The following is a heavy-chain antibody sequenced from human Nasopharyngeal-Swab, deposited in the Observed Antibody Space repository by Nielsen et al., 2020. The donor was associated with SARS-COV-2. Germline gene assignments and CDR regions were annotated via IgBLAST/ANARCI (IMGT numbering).Heavy chain of an antibody. CDR3: ARVRGEYCSGGSCYSGFDY. J-gene: IGHJ4*02. CDR2: ISWNSRSL. V-gene: IGHV3-9*01. CDR1: GFMFGDYA. Sequence: SLKISCAASGFMFGDYAMHWVRHAPGKGLEWVSGISWNSRSLGYADSVKGRFTISRANAKNTLYLQMNSLRAEDTAVYYCARVRGEYCSGGSCYSGFDYWGQGTLVTVSS. D-gene: IGHD2-15*01.